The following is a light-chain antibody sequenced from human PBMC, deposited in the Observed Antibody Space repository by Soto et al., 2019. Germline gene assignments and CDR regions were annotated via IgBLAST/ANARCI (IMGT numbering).Light chain of an antibody. Sequence: EIVMTQSPATLSVSPGDSATLSCRASQSVTSNLAWYQHKPGQAPRLLIYSSSTRAAGIPARFSGSGSGTEFILTISSLQSEDFAVYYCQHYNTWPWTFGQGTKVDIK. V-gene: IGKV3-15*01. CDR3: QHYNTWPWT. CDR2: SSS. J-gene: IGKJ1*01. CDR1: QSVTSN.